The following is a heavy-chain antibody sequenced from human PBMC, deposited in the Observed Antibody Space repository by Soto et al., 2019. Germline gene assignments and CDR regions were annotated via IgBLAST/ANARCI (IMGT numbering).Heavy chain of an antibody. CDR1: GYPFTAYY. J-gene: IGHJ6*02. D-gene: IGHD6-25*01. Sequence: QGQLVQSGAEGKKPGASVRVSCKASGYPFTAYYMHWARQAPGQGLEWMGWINPSTGVTTYAPKFQGWVTLTRDASVNTVYMDLNNLTSNDTAVYYCARERHMDVWGQGTTVIVSS. CDR3: ARERHMDV. V-gene: IGHV1-2*04. CDR2: INPSTGVT.